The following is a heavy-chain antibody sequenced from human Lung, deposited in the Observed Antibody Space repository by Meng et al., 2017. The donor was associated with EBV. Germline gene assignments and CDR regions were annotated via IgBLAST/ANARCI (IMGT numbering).Heavy chain of an antibody. CDR3: ARVEVGITSGDY. D-gene: IGHD1-26*01. CDR1: GYTFTNYG. CDR2: ISAYNGNT. V-gene: IGHV1-18*01. Sequence: QAHLVQAVGDVKKPGASVKVSCKASGYTFTNYGIPWVRQAPGQGLEWMGWISAYNGNTNYAQTLQGRVTMTTDTSTSTAYMEPGSLRSDDTAVYYCARVEVGITSGDYWGQGTLVTVSS. J-gene: IGHJ4*02.